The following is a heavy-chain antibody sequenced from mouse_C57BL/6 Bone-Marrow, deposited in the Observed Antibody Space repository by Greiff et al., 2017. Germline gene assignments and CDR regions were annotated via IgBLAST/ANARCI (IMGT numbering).Heavy chain of an antibody. CDR1: GYAFSSYW. CDR2: IYPGDGDT. J-gene: IGHJ4*01. Sequence: VQGVESGAELVKPGASVKISCKASGYAFSSYWMNWVKQRPGKGLEWIGQIYPGDGDTNYNGKFKGKATLTADKSSSTAYMQLSSLTSEDSAVYFCARGGYYKSAMDYWGQGTSVTVSS. V-gene: IGHV1-80*01. D-gene: IGHD2-12*01. CDR3: ARGGYYKSAMDY.